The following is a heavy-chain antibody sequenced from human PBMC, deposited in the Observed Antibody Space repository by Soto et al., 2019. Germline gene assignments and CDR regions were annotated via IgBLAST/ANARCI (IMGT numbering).Heavy chain of an antibody. CDR2: IYPGDSDT. J-gene: IGHJ6*03. Sequence: PGESLKISCKGSGYSFTSYWIGWVRQMPGKGLEWMGIIYPGDSDTRYSPSFQGQVTISADKSISTAYLQWSSLKASDTAMYYCARGLYDFWSGYRYYYMDVWGKGTTVTVSS. CDR3: ARGLYDFWSGYRYYYMDV. D-gene: IGHD3-3*01. CDR1: GYSFTSYW. V-gene: IGHV5-51*01.